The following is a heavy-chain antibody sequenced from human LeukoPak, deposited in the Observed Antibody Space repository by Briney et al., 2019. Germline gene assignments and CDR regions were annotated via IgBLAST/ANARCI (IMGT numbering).Heavy chain of an antibody. D-gene: IGHD3-10*01. V-gene: IGHV4-59*02. CDR1: GGSVSSYY. Sequence: SETLSLTCTVSGGSVSSYYWTWIRQPPGKGLEWIGCISYAVNTYYTPSLKCRVTISVDMSKNQFSLKLSSVTAADTAVYYCARARGGLLSQGFDYWGQGTLVTVSS. CDR3: ARARGGLLSQGFDY. J-gene: IGHJ4*02. CDR2: ISYAVNT.